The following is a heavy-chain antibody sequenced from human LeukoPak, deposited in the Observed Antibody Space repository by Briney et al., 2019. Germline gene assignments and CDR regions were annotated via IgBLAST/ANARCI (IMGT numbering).Heavy chain of an antibody. D-gene: IGHD3-22*01. J-gene: IGHJ1*01. CDR2: IIPIFGTA. CDR3: ARTGYDSSGYYYKH. V-gene: IGHV1-69*13. Sequence: GASVKVSCKASGGTSSSYAISWVRQAPGQGLEWMGGIIPIFGTANYAQKFQGRVTITADESTSTAYMELSSLRSEDTAVYYCARTGYDSSGYYYKHWGQGTLVTVSS. CDR1: GGTSSSYA.